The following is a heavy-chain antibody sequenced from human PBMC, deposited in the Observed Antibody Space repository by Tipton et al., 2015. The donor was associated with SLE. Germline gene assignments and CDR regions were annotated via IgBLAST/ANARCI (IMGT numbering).Heavy chain of an antibody. V-gene: IGHV3-7*01. D-gene: IGHD6-6*01. Sequence: SLRLSCEASGFTFSTYWMSWVRQAPGKGLEWVANIKQDGSEKYYVDSVKGRFTISRDNAENSLYLQMNSLRAEDTAVYYCARIGTNIAAPWWFDPWGQGTLVTVSS. CDR3: ARIGTNIAAPWWFDP. CDR2: IKQDGSEK. CDR1: GFTFSTYW. J-gene: IGHJ5*02.